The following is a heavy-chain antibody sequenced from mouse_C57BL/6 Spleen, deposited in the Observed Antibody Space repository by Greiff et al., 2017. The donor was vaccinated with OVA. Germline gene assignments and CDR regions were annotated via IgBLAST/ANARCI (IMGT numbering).Heavy chain of an antibody. J-gene: IGHJ2*01. V-gene: IGHV1-52*01. Sequence: QVQLQQPGAELVRPGSSVKLSCKASGYTFTSYWMHWVKQRPIQGLEWIGNIDPSDSETHYNQKFKDKATLTVDKSSSTAYMQLSSLTSEDSAVYYCARDDDNGGDYFDYWGQGTTLTVSS. CDR3: ARDDDNGGDYFDY. CDR1: GYTFTSYW. CDR2: IDPSDSET. D-gene: IGHD2-4*01.